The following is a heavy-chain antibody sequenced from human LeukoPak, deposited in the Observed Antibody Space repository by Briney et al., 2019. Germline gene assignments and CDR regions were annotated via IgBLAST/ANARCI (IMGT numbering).Heavy chain of an antibody. CDR1: GFTFSNYW. V-gene: IGHV3-48*04. CDR2: ISSSGSTI. CDR3: ARVANYCSSTSCQYYYYMDV. D-gene: IGHD2-2*01. Sequence: GGSLRLSCAASGFTFSNYWMNWVRQAPGKGLEWVSYISSSGSTIYYADSVKGRFTISRDNAKNSLYLQMNSLRAEDTAVYYCARVANYCSSTSCQYYYYMDVWGKGTTVTISS. J-gene: IGHJ6*03.